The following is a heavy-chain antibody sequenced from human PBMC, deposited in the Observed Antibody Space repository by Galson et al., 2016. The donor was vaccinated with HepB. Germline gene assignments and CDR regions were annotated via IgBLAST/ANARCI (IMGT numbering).Heavy chain of an antibody. CDR2: MKPNTGNT. CDR1: GYTFTSYD. D-gene: IGHD3-3*01. J-gene: IGHJ5*02. V-gene: IGHV1-8*01. CDR3: ARGPAGYDFRGATYVIFWFDL. Sequence: SVKVSCKASGYTFTSYDINWVRQATGHGLEWMGWMKPNTGNTGYAQNFQGRVTMTRNTSTSTAYMELSSLRSEDTAVYYCARGPAGYDFRGATYVIFWFDLWGQGTLVSVSS.